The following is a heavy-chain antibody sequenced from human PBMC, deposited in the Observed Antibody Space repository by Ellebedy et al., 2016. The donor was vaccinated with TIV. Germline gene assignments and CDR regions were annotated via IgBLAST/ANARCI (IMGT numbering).Heavy chain of an antibody. CDR3: AGGPGVPYSSVSNWFDP. J-gene: IGHJ5*02. CDR1: GGSISSYY. V-gene: IGHV4-59*01. D-gene: IGHD5-18*01. CDR2: IYYSGST. Sequence: MPSETLSLTCTVSGGSISSYYWSWIRQPPGKGLEWIGYIYYSGSTNYNPSLKSRVTISVDTSKNQFSLKLSSVTAADTAVYYCAGGPGVPYSSVSNWFDPWGQGTLVTVSS.